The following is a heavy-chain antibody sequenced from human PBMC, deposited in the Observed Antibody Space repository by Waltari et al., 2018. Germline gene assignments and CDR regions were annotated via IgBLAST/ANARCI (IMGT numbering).Heavy chain of an antibody. CDR3: ARRKLGEAFDI. D-gene: IGHD3-16*01. CDR1: GGNFGRYA. J-gene: IGHJ3*02. CDR2: TIPIFGSP. V-gene: IGHV1-69*12. Sequence: QVQLVQSGAEVKKPGSSVRVSCRASGGNFGRYAITWVRQAPGQGLEWMGGTIPIFGSPMYAPKFQGRVLITADELTYTVYMELNSLRSDDTAIYYCARRKLGEAFDIWGQGTMVIVSS.